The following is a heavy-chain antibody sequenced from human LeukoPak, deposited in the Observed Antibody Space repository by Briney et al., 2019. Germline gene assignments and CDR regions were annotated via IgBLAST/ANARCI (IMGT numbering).Heavy chain of an antibody. J-gene: IGHJ5*02. CDR2: IYTTGSA. CDR3: AKGGTWVDP. Sequence: SETLSLTCSVSGDPISGYFWTWIRQPAGKGLEWVGRIYTTGSADYSPSLANRISMSVDKTKNQFSLTMRSVAAADMAVYYCAKGGTWVDPWGQGTLVIVSS. D-gene: IGHD1-26*01. CDR1: GDPISGYF. V-gene: IGHV4-4*07.